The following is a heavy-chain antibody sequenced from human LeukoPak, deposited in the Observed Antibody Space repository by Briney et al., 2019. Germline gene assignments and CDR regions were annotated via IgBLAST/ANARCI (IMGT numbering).Heavy chain of an antibody. J-gene: IGHJ6*02. Sequence: SGGSLRLSCAASGFTFSSYWMHWVRQAPGKGLVWVSRINSDGSSTSYADSVKGRFTISRDNAKSTLYLQMNSLRAEDTAVYYCARVTDYYGSGSLDVWGQGTTVTVSS. CDR2: INSDGSST. CDR1: GFTFSSYW. V-gene: IGHV3-74*01. D-gene: IGHD3-10*01. CDR3: ARVTDYYGSGSLDV.